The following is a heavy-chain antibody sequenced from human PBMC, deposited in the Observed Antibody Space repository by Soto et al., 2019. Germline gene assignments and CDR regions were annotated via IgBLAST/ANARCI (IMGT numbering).Heavy chain of an antibody. V-gene: IGHV1-69*06. Sequence: GASVKVSCKASGGTFSSYAISWARQAPGQGLEWMGGIIPIFGTANYAQKFQGRVTITADKSTSTAYMELSSLRSEDTAVYYCAIFSLRYIAAPTGFDPWGQGTLVTVSS. CDR3: AIFSLRYIAAPTGFDP. J-gene: IGHJ5*02. D-gene: IGHD6-6*01. CDR1: GGTFSSYA. CDR2: IIPIFGTA.